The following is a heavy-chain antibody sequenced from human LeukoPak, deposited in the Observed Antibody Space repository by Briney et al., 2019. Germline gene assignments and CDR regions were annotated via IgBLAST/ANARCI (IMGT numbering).Heavy chain of an antibody. Sequence: PGGSLRLSCAASGFTFSSYEMNWVRQAPGKGLDWVSYISVNSRTIYYADSVKGRFTISRDNAKNSLYLQLNSLRAEDTAVYYCARAAGEDYGDYVSSIFDQWGQGTLVTVSS. D-gene: IGHD4-17*01. J-gene: IGHJ4*02. V-gene: IGHV3-48*03. CDR3: ARAAGEDYGDYVSSIFDQ. CDR1: GFTFSSYE. CDR2: ISVNSRTI.